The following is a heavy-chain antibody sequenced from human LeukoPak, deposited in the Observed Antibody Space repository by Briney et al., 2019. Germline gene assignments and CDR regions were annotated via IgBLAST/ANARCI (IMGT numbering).Heavy chain of an antibody. V-gene: IGHV4-30-4*02. Sequence: SETLSLTCTVSGGSISSGDYYWSWIRQPPGKGLEWIGYIYYSGSTYYNPSLKSRVTISVDTSKNQFSLKLSSVTAADTAVYYCARGNQHTEGFDYWGQGTLVTVSS. J-gene: IGHJ4*02. CDR2: IYYSGST. CDR1: GGSISSGDYY. D-gene: IGHD2-2*01. CDR3: ARGNQHTEGFDY.